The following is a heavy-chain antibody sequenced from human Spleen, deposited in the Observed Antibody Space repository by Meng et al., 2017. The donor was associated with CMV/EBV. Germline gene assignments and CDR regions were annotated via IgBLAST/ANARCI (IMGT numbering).Heavy chain of an antibody. CDR3: ARASTGYGPFDH. D-gene: IGHD3-9*01. CDR2: IFYSGTT. CDR1: GAPLSRGVYY. Sequence: SETLSLTCSVSGAPLSRGVYYWSWIRQHSVKGLEWIGHIFYSGTTYYHPSLKTRATISVDTSKSRFSLNLSSVTAADSAIYYCARASTGYGPFDHWGQGMLVTVSS. V-gene: IGHV4-31*03. J-gene: IGHJ4*02.